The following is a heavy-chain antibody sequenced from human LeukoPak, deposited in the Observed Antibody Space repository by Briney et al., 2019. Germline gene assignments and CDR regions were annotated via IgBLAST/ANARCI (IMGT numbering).Heavy chain of an antibody. CDR2: INSDETST. CDR1: GFTFSSYW. V-gene: IGHV3-74*01. Sequence: GGSLRLSCAASGFTFSSYWMHWVRQAPGKGLVWVSRINSDETSTSYADSVKGRFTISRDNSKNTLYLQMNSLRAEDTAVYYCAKAGYSSGWRNFDSWGQGTLVTVSS. J-gene: IGHJ4*02. D-gene: IGHD6-19*01. CDR3: AKAGYSSGWRNFDS.